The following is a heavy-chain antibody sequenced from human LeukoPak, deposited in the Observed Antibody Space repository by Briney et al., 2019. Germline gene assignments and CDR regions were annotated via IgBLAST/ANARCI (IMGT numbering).Heavy chain of an antibody. J-gene: IGHJ6*03. V-gene: IGHV4-38-2*02. D-gene: IGHD2-8*01. CDR3: ARGTYGYYMDG. CDR1: NYSISNSLY. CDR2: IYRRGST. Sequence: SETLSLTCSGSNYSISNSLYWGWLRQPPGKGLEWMGRIYRRGSTFYNPSLKGRVTISLKTSKNQCSLKLSSVTAADTAVYFCARGTYGYYMDGWGKGTTVTVSS.